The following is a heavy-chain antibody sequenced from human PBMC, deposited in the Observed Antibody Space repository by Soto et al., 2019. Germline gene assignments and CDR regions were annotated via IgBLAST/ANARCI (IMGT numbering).Heavy chain of an antibody. CDR3: ARFRHKGQRGVYRWFDP. J-gene: IGHJ5*02. CDR1: GGSISSSNW. V-gene: IGHV4-4*02. D-gene: IGHD1-1*01. CDR2: IYHSGST. Sequence: SETLSLTCAVSGGSISSSNWWSWVRQPPGKGLEWIGEIYHSGSTNYNPSLKSRVTISVDKSKNQFSLKLSSVTAADTAVYYCARFRHKGQRGVYRWFDPWGQGTLVTVSS.